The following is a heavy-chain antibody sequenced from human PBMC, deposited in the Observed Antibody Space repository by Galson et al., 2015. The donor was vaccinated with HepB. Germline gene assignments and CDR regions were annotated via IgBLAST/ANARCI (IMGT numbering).Heavy chain of an antibody. Sequence: SLRLSCAASGFTFSSYAMHWVRQAPGKGLEWVAVISYDGSNKYYADSVKGRFTISRDNSKNTLYLQMNSLRAEDTAVYYCVVSPPGHWYFDLWGRGTLVTVSS. D-gene: IGHD2-8*01. V-gene: IGHV3-30*04. CDR3: VVSPPGHWYFDL. J-gene: IGHJ2*01. CDR2: ISYDGSNK. CDR1: GFTFSSYA.